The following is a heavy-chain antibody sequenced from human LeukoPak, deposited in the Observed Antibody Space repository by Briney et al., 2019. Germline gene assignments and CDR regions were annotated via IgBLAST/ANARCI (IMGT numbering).Heavy chain of an antibody. CDR3: ARGLLINYYDSSGYYDY. V-gene: IGHV4-34*01. CDR2: INHSGST. Sequence: SETLSLTCAVYGGSFSGYYWSWIRQPPGKGLEWIGEINHSGSTNYYPSLKSRVTISVDTSKNQSSLKLSSVTAADTAVYYCARGLLINYYDSSGYYDYWGQGTLVTVSS. D-gene: IGHD3-22*01. CDR1: GGSFSGYY. J-gene: IGHJ4*02.